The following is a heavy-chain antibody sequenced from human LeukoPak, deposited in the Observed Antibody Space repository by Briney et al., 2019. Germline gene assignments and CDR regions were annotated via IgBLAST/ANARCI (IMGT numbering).Heavy chain of an antibody. V-gene: IGHV1-69*05. J-gene: IGHJ4*02. CDR2: IIPIFGTA. CDR1: GGTFSSYA. CDR3: ARVSGHLKWELVDY. Sequence: SVKLSCKASGGTFSSYAISWVRQAPGQGLEWMGRIIPIFGTANYAQKFQGRVTITTDESTSTAYMELSSLRSEDTAVYYCARVSGHLKWELVDYWGQGTLVTVSS. D-gene: IGHD1-26*01.